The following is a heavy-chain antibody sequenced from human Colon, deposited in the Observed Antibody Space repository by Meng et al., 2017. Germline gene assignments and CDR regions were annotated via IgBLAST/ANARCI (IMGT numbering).Heavy chain of an antibody. Sequence: QLVQSGGAAQKPGSQVTVSGKASGGTFSSYSISWVRQAPGQGLEWMGRTIAIVDVPTYAQRFQGRVTITADKSTSTAYMELSSLRSEDTAVYYCARGDGYNYFDLWGQGTLVTVSS. CDR2: TIAIVDVP. CDR3: ARGDGYNYFDL. J-gene: IGHJ4*02. CDR1: GGTFSSYS. D-gene: IGHD5-24*01. V-gene: IGHV1-69*02.